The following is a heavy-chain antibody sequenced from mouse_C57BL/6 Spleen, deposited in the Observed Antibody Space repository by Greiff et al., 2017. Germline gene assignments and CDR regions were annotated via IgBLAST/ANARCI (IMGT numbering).Heavy chain of an antibody. CDR1: GYAFSSYW. V-gene: IGHV1-80*01. CDR2: IYPGDGDT. J-gene: IGHJ4*01. D-gene: IGHD1-1*01. CDR3: AAEGITTVVEAMDY. Sequence: QVQLQQSGAELVKPGASVKISCKASGYAFSSYWMNWVKQRPGKGLEWIGQIYPGDGDTNYNGKFKGKATLTADKSSSTAYMQLSSLTSEDSAVYFCAAEGITTVVEAMDYWGQGTSVTVSS.